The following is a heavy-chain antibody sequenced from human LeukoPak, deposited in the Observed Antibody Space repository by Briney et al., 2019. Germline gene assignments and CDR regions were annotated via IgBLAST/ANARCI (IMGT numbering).Heavy chain of an antibody. V-gene: IGHV4-4*02. D-gene: IGHD3-22*01. CDR1: GGSISSSNW. CDR2: IYHSGST. CDR3: ARVGRYYDSSGYPNPFDY. Sequence: AETLSLTCAVSGGSISSSNWWSWVRPPPGKGLEWIGEIYHSGSTNYNPSLKSRVTISVDKSKNQFSLKLSSVTAADTAVYYCARVGRYYDSSGYPNPFDYWGQGTLVTVSS. J-gene: IGHJ4*02.